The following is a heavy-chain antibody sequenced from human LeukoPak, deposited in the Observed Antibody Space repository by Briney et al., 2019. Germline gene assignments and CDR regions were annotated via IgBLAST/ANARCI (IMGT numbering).Heavy chain of an antibody. D-gene: IGHD6-19*01. CDR3: AGSGWPRDY. Sequence: GGSLRLSCAASGFTFNSYAMNWVRQAPGKGLEWVSSISSSSSYIYYADSVKGRFTISRDNAKNSLYLQMNSLRAEDTAVYYCAGSGWPRDYWGQGTLVTVSS. J-gene: IGHJ4*02. CDR2: ISSSSSYI. CDR1: GFTFNSYA. V-gene: IGHV3-21*01.